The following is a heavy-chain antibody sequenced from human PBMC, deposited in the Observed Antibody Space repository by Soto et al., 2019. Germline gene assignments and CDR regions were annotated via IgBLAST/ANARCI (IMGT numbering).Heavy chain of an antibody. CDR1: GFTFSSYG. D-gene: IGHD2-15*01. CDR2: IWYDGSNK. CDR3: AQGYCSGGSCYSFDY. V-gene: IGHV3-33*01. J-gene: IGHJ4*02. Sequence: GGSLRLSCAASGFTFSSYGMHWVRQAPGKGLEWVAVIWYDGSNKYYADSVKGRFTISRDNSKNTLYLQMNSLRAEDTAVYYCAQGYCSGGSCYSFDYWGQGTLVTVSS.